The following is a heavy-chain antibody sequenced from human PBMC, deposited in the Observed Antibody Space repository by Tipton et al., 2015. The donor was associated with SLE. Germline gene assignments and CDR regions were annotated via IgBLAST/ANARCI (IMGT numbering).Heavy chain of an antibody. CDR3: ARGRPSSGFDS. CDR2: INHRGST. D-gene: IGHD3-22*01. J-gene: IGHJ4*02. V-gene: IGHV4-34*01. CDR1: GGSFSGYY. Sequence: LRLSCAVYGGSFSGYYWNWIRQPPGKGLEWIGEINHRGSTNYNPSLKSRVTISVDTSKNQFSLKLSSVTAADTALYYCARGRPSSGFDSWGQGTLVTVSS.